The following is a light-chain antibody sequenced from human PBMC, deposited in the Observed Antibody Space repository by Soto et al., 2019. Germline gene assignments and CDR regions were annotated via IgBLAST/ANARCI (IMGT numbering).Light chain of an antibody. CDR2: GAY. CDR1: QNISSSY. Sequence: EIVLTQSPGTLSLSPGERATRSCRARQNISSSYSAWYQQKPGQAPRLLIYGAYSRATGISDRFSGSGYGTDFTLTISRREAEDFAVYYCQQDGRSPWTFGEGTKVGIK. J-gene: IGKJ1*01. V-gene: IGKV3-20*01. CDR3: QQDGRSPWT.